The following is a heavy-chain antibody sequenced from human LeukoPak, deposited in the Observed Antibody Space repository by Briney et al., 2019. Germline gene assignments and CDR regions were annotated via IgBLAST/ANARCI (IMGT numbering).Heavy chain of an antibody. CDR1: GGSLRSYY. V-gene: IGHV4-4*07. CDR3: ARVYYDSSGYHDFFDH. D-gene: IGHD3-22*01. CDR2: IYSDGST. Sequence: SETLCLTCTVSGGSLRSYYWSWIRQPAGKGLEWIGRIYSDGSTNFNPSLKSRVTMSVDTSKNQFSLRLSSVTAADTAMYYCARVYYDSSGYHDFFDHWGQGTLVTVSS. J-gene: IGHJ4*02.